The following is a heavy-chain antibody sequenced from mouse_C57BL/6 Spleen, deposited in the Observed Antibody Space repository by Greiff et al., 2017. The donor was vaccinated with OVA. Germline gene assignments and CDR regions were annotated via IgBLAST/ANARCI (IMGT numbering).Heavy chain of an antibody. V-gene: IGHV1-64*01. Sequence: QVQLQQSGAELVKPGASVKLSCKASGYTFTSYWMHWVKQRPGQGLEWIGMIHPNSGSTNYNEKFKSKATLTVDKSSSTAYMQLSSLTSEDSAVYYCASAYYSNYYFDYWGQGTTLTVSS. J-gene: IGHJ2*01. CDR3: ASAYYSNYYFDY. D-gene: IGHD2-5*01. CDR1: GYTFTSYW. CDR2: IHPNSGST.